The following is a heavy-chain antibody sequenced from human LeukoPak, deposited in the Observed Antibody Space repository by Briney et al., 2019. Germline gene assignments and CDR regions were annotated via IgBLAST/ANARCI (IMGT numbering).Heavy chain of an antibody. Sequence: GGSLRLSCAASGFTFSDYAMSWVRQAPGKGLEWVSTIRGSGGSTYYADSVKGRFTISRDNSKNTLYLQMNSLRAEGTAVYYCARVASSFVNFDYWGQGTLVAVSS. CDR1: GFTFSDYA. J-gene: IGHJ4*02. D-gene: IGHD3-3*02. CDR2: IRGSGGST. V-gene: IGHV3-23*01. CDR3: ARVASSFVNFDY.